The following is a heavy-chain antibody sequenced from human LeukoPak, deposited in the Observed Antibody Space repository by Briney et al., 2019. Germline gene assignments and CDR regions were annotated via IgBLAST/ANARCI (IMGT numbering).Heavy chain of an antibody. J-gene: IGHJ5*02. V-gene: IGHV1-2*02. Sequence: ASVKVSCKASGYTFTGHYLHWVRQAPGQGLEWMGWINPDSGGTSYAQKFQGRVTMTRDVSITTAYMELSGLRSEDTAVYYCARTTGTKGFDLCGQGTLVTVSP. D-gene: IGHD1-1*01. CDR2: INPDSGGT. CDR1: GYTFTGHY. CDR3: ARTTGTKGFDL.